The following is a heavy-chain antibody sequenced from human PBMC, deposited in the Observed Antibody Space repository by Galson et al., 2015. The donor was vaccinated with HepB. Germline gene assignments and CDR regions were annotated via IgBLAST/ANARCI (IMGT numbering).Heavy chain of an antibody. CDR2: FNPNTGAT. CDR1: GYTFTSHY. Sequence: SCKASGYTFTSHYIHWVRQAPGQGLEWMGWFNPNTGATNYAQKFQDRVTMTRDTSIDTAYLELSSLRSDDTAVYYCARDSAGRGYTNWFDPWGQGTLVTVSS. CDR3: ARDSAGRGYTNWFDP. J-gene: IGHJ5*02. D-gene: IGHD3-22*01. V-gene: IGHV1-2*02.